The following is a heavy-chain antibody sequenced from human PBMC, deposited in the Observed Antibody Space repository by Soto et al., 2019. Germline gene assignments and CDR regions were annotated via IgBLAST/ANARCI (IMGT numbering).Heavy chain of an antibody. V-gene: IGHV3-11*05. Sequence: GVLRLSCVASGFNFGDYSMSWIRQAPGKGLEWISYISSSGDHSNYADSVKGRFTISRDNAKNSLYLEMNSLRGEDMAVYYCAREAPIYIVYDQKDFDCWGQGTLVTVSS. CDR1: GFNFGDYS. CDR3: AREAPIYIVYDQKDFDC. D-gene: IGHD2-15*01. CDR2: ISSSGDHS. J-gene: IGHJ4*02.